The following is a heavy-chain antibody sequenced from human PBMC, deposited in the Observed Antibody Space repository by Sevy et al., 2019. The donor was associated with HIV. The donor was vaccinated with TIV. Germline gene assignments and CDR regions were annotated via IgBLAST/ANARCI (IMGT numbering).Heavy chain of an antibody. CDR3: ARDEQTYGDYDYFDY. V-gene: IGHV3-48*01. CDR1: GFTFSTYS. CDR2: ISSSSRTI. J-gene: IGHJ4*02. Sequence: GGSLRLSCAASGFTFSTYSMNWVRQAPGKGLERVSYISSSSRTIFYADSVKGRFTISRDNAKKSLYLQMDSLTAEDTAVYYCARDEQTYGDYDYFDYWGQGTLVTVSS. D-gene: IGHD4-17*01.